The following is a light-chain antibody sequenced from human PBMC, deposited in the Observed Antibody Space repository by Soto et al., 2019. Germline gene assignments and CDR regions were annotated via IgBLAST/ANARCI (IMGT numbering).Light chain of an antibody. J-gene: IGKJ3*01. CDR3: QQYDNRPST. V-gene: IGKV1-33*01. CDR1: QDSSNN. CDR2: DAS. Sequence: DIQMTQSPSSLSASVGDRVTITCQASQDSSNNLNWYQQKPGKAPKLLIYDASNWDTGVPSRFSGSGSGTDFTFTISSLQPEDVGAYYCQQYDNRPSTFGPGTKVHIK.